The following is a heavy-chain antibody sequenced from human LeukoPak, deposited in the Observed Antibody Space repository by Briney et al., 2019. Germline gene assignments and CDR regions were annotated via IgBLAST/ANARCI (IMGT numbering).Heavy chain of an antibody. V-gene: IGHV3-48*01. J-gene: IGHJ4*02. CDR1: GFTFSSYS. CDR3: ARDLYDSSGDVDY. D-gene: IGHD3-22*01. Sequence: PGGSLRLSCAASGFTFSSYSMNWVRQAPGKGLEWVSYISSSSSTIYYTDSVKGRFTISRDNAKNSLYLQMNSLRAEDTAVYYCARDLYDSSGDVDYWGQGTLVTVSS. CDR2: ISSSSSTI.